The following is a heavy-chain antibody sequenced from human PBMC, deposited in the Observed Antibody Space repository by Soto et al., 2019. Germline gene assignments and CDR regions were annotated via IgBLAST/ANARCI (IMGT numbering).Heavy chain of an antibody. CDR3: ASGLSGDKVDQ. Sequence: QVQLQESGPGLVKPSQTLSLTCTVSGGSISDGAYYWSWIRQPPGKGLEWIGHIYNSGNTSNNPSLRSRLTISLDTSKSQFSLNLNSVTAADTAVYYCASGLSGDKVDQWGQGTLVTVSS. J-gene: IGHJ4*02. CDR1: GGSISDGAYY. D-gene: IGHD2-21*01. V-gene: IGHV4-30-4*01. CDR2: IYNSGNT.